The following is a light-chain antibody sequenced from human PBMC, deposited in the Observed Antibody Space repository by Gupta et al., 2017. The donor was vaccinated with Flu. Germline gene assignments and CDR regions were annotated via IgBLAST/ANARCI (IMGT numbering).Light chain of an antibody. J-gene: IGLJ1*01. CDR2: GNN. CDR1: SSNIGSNT. Sequence: QSVLAQPPSASGTPGQRVTISCSGSSSNIGSNTVNWYQQVPGTAPKLLIYGNNQRPSGVPDRFSGSKSGTSASLAISGLQSEDEADYYCAAWDDSPNGHYVFGTGTKVTVL. V-gene: IGLV1-44*01. CDR3: AAWDDSPNGHYV.